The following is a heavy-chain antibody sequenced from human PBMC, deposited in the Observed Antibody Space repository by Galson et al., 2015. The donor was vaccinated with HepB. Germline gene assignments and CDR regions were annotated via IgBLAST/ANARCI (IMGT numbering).Heavy chain of an antibody. Sequence: LRLSCAASGFTFGNYWMHWVRQAPGKGLVWVSRINTDGSSATYADSVKGRFTISRDNAKNTLYLQMNSLRAEDTAVYYCAKGGRNHFDYWGQGTLVTVSS. CDR3: AKGGRNHFDY. CDR1: GFTFGNYW. D-gene: IGHD1-14*01. CDR2: INTDGSSA. V-gene: IGHV3-74*01. J-gene: IGHJ4*02.